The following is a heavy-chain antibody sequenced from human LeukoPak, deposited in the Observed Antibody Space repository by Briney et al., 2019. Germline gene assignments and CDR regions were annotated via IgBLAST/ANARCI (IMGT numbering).Heavy chain of an antibody. V-gene: IGHV3-9*01. CDR2: ISWNSGSI. CDR3: AKDGYCSGGSCYYYYGMDV. Sequence: GRSLRLSRAASGFTFDDYAMHWVRQAPGKGLEWVSGISWNSGSIGYADSVKGRFTISRDNAKNSLYLQMNSLRAEDTALYYCAKDGYCSGGSCYYYYGMDVWGQGTTVTVSS. CDR1: GFTFDDYA. D-gene: IGHD2-15*01. J-gene: IGHJ6*02.